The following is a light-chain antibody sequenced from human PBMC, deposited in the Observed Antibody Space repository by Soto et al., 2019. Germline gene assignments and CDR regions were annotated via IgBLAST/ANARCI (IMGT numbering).Light chain of an antibody. CDR2: DAS. CDR1: QGISSA. V-gene: IGKV1-13*02. CDR3: QQFNSYPIT. Sequence: AIQLTQSPSSLSASVGDRVTITCRASQGISSALAWYQQKPGKAPKLLIYDASSLESGVPSRFSGSGSGTDFTLTISSLQHEDFATYYCQQFNSYPITFGQGTRLAIK. J-gene: IGKJ5*01.